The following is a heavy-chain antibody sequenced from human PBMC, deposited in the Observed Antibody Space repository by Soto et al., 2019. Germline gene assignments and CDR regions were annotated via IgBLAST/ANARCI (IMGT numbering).Heavy chain of an antibody. CDR3: ARGGSNDWQVAFDI. CDR1: GGSFVTYY. Sequence: SETLSLTCVVSGGSFVTYYYNFIRHSPGKGLEWIGEINHSGSNNYSPSLKSRVTMSLDTSKNHFSLKLTSVTAADTAVYYCARGGSNDWQVAFDIWGQGTMVTVSS. D-gene: IGHD3-9*01. V-gene: IGHV4-34*01. CDR2: INHSGSN. J-gene: IGHJ3*02.